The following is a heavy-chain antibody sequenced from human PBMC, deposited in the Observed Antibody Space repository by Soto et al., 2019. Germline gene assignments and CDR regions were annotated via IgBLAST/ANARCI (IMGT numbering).Heavy chain of an antibody. CDR3: ASPAIFGVVDYWYFDL. Sequence: ASVKVSCKASGYTFTSYDINWVRQATGQGLEYLGWMNPNSGNTGYVQKFQGRVTMTRNTSISTAYMELSSLRSEDTAVYYCASPAIFGVVDYWYFDLWGRGTLVTVSS. V-gene: IGHV1-8*01. J-gene: IGHJ2*01. D-gene: IGHD3-3*01. CDR1: GYTFTSYD. CDR2: MNPNSGNT.